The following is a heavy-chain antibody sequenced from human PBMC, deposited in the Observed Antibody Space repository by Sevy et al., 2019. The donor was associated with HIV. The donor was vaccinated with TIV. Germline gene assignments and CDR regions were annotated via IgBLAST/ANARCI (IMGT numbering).Heavy chain of an antibody. D-gene: IGHD3-22*01. Sequence: GSLRLSCTVSGGSISSYYWSWIRQPPGKGLEWIGYIYYSGSTNYNPALKSRVTISVDTSKNQFSLKLSSVTAADTAVYYCASQPQYYYDSSGYPQYYFDYWGQGTLVTVSS. J-gene: IGHJ4*02. V-gene: IGHV4-59*13. CDR3: ASQPQYYYDSSGYPQYYFDY. CDR1: GGSISSYY. CDR2: IYYSGST.